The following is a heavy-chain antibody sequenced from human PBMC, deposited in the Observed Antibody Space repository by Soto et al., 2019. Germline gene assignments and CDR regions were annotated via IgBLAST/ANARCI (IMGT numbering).Heavy chain of an antibody. D-gene: IGHD3-9*01. CDR3: ARVAVDYDILTGYHRPYYSDY. J-gene: IGHJ4*02. CDR1: GYTFTSYG. Sequence: QVQLVQSGAEVKKPGASVKVSCKASGYTFTSYGITWVRQAPGQGLEWMGWISAYNGNTNYAQKLQGRVTLTTDTSTSTAYMELRSLRSDDTAVYYCARVAVDYDILTGYHRPYYSDYWGQGTLVTVSS. V-gene: IGHV1-18*01. CDR2: ISAYNGNT.